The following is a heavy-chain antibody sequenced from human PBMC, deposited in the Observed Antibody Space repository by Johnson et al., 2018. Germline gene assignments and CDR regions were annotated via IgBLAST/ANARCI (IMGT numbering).Heavy chain of an antibody. V-gene: IGHV4-59*01. CDR1: GVSLSLYQ. Sequence: QVQLQESGPGLVKPSETLSLICTVSGVSLSLYQWSWIRQTPGKGLEWIGVIYESGRTHYNPSLNSRVTISLGASKNQFSLKLTSVTAAGTAVYYCAGYSFSGTTSRNDGFDIWGQGTMVIVSS. CDR3: AGYSFSGTTSRNDGFDI. J-gene: IGHJ3*02. D-gene: IGHD1-26*01. CDR2: IYESGRT.